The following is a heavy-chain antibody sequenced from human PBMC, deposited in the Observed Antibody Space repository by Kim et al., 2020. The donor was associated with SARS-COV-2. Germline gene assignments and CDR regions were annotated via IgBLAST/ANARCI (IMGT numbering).Heavy chain of an antibody. CDR2: FDPEDGET. CDR3: ATVQVGAMGNNWFDP. J-gene: IGHJ5*02. D-gene: IGHD1-26*01. CDR1: GYTLTELS. V-gene: IGHV1-24*01. Sequence: ASVKVSCKVSGYTLTELSMHWVRQAPGKGLEWMGGFDPEDGETIYAQKFQGRVTMTEDTSTDTAYMELSSLRSEDTAVYYCATVQVGAMGNNWFDPWGQGTLVTVSS.